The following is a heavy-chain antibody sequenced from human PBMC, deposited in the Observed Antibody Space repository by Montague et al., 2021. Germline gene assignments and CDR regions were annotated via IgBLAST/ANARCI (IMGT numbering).Heavy chain of an antibody. D-gene: IGHD1-26*01. CDR1: GDSMNTYK. Sequence: SETLSLTCTVSGDSMNTYKWNWIRHPPGKGLEWIGYIYSSGNTNYNPSLKSRVTISVDTSRNQFSLEVRSVTAADTAKCYCAREWSAFDFWGQGIMVTVSS. CDR2: IYSSGNT. J-gene: IGHJ3*01. V-gene: IGHV4-59*01. CDR3: AREWSAFDF.